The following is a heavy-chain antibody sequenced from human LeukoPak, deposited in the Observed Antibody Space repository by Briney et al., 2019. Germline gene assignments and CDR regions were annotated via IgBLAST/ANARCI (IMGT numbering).Heavy chain of an antibody. Sequence: PGGSLRLSCAASGFIFSSYGMHWVRQPPGKGLEWVAFIRSDGSDTYSAASVKGRFTISRGNSKNTLWLQMNSLRAEDTAVYYCAKHDSSSDFWGQGTLVTVSS. CDR3: AKHDSSSDF. D-gene: IGHD3-22*01. J-gene: IGHJ4*02. CDR1: GFIFSSYG. CDR2: IRSDGSDT. V-gene: IGHV3-30*02.